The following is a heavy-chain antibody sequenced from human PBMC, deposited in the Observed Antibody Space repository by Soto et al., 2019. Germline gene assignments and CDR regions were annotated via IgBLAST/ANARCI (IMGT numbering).Heavy chain of an antibody. D-gene: IGHD3-9*01. CDR1: GFTFSSYD. CDR2: IGTAGDT. Sequence: EVQLVESGGGLVQPGGSLRLSCAASGFTFSSYDMHWVRQATGKGLEWVSAIGTAGDTYYPGSVKGRFTISRENAKNSLYLQMNSLRAGDTAVYYCARAPSATYYDILTGYYEDYYGMDVWGQGTTVTVSS. J-gene: IGHJ6*02. CDR3: ARAPSATYYDILTGYYEDYYGMDV. V-gene: IGHV3-13*01.